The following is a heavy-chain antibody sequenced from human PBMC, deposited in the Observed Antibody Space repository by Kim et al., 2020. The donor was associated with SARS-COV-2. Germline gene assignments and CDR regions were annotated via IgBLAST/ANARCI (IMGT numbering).Heavy chain of an antibody. CDR2: ISSSSSYI. CDR1: GFTFSSYS. Sequence: GGSLRLSCAASGFTFSSYSMNWVRQAPGKGLEWVSSISSSSSYIYYADSVKGRFTISRDNAKNSLYLQMNSLRAEDTAVYYCARDRDYDYVGGSYRPTGMDVWGQGTTVTVSS. J-gene: IGHJ6*02. CDR3: ARDRDYDYVGGSYRPTGMDV. D-gene: IGHD3-16*02. V-gene: IGHV3-21*01.